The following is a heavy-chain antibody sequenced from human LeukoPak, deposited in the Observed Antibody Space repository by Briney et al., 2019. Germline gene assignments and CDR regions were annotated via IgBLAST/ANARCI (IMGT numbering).Heavy chain of an antibody. CDR3: ARTQGGVPAASKGAFDI. CDR2: IYHSGST. CDR1: GGPISSSNW. V-gene: IGHV4-4*02. Sequence: SGTLSLTCAVSGGPISSSNWWSWVRQPPGKGLEWIGEIYHSGSTNYNPSLKSRVTISVDKSKNQFSLKLSSVTAADTAVYYCARTQGGVPAASKGAFDIWGQGTMVTVSS. J-gene: IGHJ3*02. D-gene: IGHD2-2*01.